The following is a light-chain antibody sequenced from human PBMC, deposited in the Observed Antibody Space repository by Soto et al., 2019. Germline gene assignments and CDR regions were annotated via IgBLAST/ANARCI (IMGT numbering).Light chain of an antibody. CDR2: GAS. V-gene: IGKV3-15*01. Sequence: DIVLTQSPGTLSLSPGERATLSCRASQSVSNNYLAWYQQKPGQAPRLLIFGASARATGVPARFSGTGSGTEFTLTISSLQSEDFAVYYCQQYKEWPPWTFGQGTKVDI. CDR3: QQYKEWPPWT. CDR1: QSVSNN. J-gene: IGKJ1*01.